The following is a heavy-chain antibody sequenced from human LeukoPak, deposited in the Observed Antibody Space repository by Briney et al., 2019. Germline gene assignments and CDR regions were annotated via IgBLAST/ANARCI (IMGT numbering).Heavy chain of an antibody. Sequence: SETLSLTCTVSGASVSSYYWSWIRQPPGKGPEWIGYFSYSGSTNYNPSLKSRVTISVDTSKNQFSLNLSSVTAADTAVYYCASGSSGLFDYWGQGALVTVSS. J-gene: IGHJ4*02. V-gene: IGHV4-59*02. CDR3: ASGSSGLFDY. D-gene: IGHD3-22*01. CDR2: FSYSGST. CDR1: GASVSSYY.